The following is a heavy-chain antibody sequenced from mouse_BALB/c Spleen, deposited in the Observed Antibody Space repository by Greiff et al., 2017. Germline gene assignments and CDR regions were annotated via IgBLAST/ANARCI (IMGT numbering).Heavy chain of an antibody. J-gene: IGHJ4*01. CDR1: GYSFTSYY. V-gene: IGHV1-66*01. CDR3: ARWGGLLYAMDY. CDR2: IFPGSGNT. D-gene: IGHD3-1*01. Sequence: QVHVKQSGPELVKPGASVKISCKASGYSFTSYYIHWVKQRPGQGLEWIGWIFPGSGNTKYNEKFKGKATLTADTSSSTAYMQLSSLTSEDSAVYFCARWGGLLYAMDYWGQGTSVTVSS.